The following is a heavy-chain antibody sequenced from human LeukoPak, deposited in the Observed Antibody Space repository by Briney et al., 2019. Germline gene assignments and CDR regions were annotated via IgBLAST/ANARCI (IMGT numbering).Heavy chain of an antibody. CDR2: IYYSGST. V-gene: IGHV4-59*01. CDR3: ARGDIVVVPAAIGFDP. D-gene: IGHD2-2*02. CDR1: GGSISSYY. J-gene: IGHJ5*02. Sequence: SETLSLTCTVSGGSISSYYWSWIRQPPGKGLEWIGYIYYSGSTNYDPSLKSRVTISVDTSKNQFSLKLSSVTAADTAVYYCARGDIVVVPAAIGFDPWGQGTLVTVSS.